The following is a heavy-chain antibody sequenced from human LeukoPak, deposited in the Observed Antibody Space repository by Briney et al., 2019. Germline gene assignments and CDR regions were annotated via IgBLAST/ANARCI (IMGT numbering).Heavy chain of an antibody. D-gene: IGHD2-2*01. J-gene: IGHJ4*02. V-gene: IGHV1-69*04. Sequence: SVKVSCKASGGTFSSYTISWVRQAPGQGLEWMGRIIPILGIANCAQKFQGRGTLTADKSTSNAYMELSSLRSEDTAVYYCARESSLSQGVPFDYWGQVALVTVSS. CDR3: ARESSLSQGVPFDY. CDR1: GGTFSSYT. CDR2: IIPILGIA.